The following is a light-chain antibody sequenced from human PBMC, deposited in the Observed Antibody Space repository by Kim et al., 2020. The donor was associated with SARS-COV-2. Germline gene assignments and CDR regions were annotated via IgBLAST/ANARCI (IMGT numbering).Light chain of an antibody. CDR1: SSDVGGYNY. CDR2: DVS. CDR3: SSYTSSTTLV. Sequence: QSVLTQPASVSGSPGQSITISCTGTSSDVGGYNYVSWYQQHPGEAPKLMIYDVSQRPSGVSNRFSGSKSGNTASLTISGLQAEDEGDYYCSSYTSSTTLVFGGGTQLTVL. J-gene: IGLJ2*01. V-gene: IGLV2-14*01.